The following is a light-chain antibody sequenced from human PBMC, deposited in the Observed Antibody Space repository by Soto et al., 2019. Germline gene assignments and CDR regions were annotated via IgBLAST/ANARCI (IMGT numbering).Light chain of an antibody. Sequence: AIRMTQSPSSLSASTGDRVTITCRASQGISSYLAWYQQKPGKAPKLLIYAASTLQSGVPSRFSGSGSGTDFTLTISFLQSEDFATYYCQQYYSYLRTFGQGTKVEIK. CDR3: QQYYSYLRT. CDR1: QGISSY. CDR2: AAS. J-gene: IGKJ1*01. V-gene: IGKV1-8*01.